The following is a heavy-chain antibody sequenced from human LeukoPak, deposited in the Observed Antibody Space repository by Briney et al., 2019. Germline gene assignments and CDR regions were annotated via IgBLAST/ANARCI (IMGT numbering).Heavy chain of an antibody. V-gene: IGHV3-7*01. J-gene: IGHJ4*02. CDR1: GFTVSSNC. D-gene: IGHD4-23*01. CDR2: IKQDGSEK. CDR3: ARPGEPYGGNPDF. Sequence: GGSLRLSCAASGFTVSSNCMSWVRQAPGKGLEWVANIKQDGSEKYYVDSVKGRFTISRDNDKHSLYLQMNSLRAEDTAVYYCARPGEPYGGNPDFWGQGTLVTVSS.